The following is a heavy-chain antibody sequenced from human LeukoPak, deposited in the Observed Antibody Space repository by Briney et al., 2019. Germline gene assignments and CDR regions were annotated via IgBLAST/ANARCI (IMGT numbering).Heavy chain of an antibody. J-gene: IGHJ4*02. CDR3: ARHRITMVRGVFVDDY. D-gene: IGHD3-10*01. CDR2: INPRGTST. V-gene: IGHV1-46*01. Sequence: ASVKVSCKASGYSFTSHYMHWVRQAPGQGLEWMGLINPRGTSTIYAEKFQGRIIMTRDMSTTTDYMELSSLKSDDTAVYYCARHRITMVRGVFVDDYWGQGTLVTVSS. CDR1: GYSFTSHY.